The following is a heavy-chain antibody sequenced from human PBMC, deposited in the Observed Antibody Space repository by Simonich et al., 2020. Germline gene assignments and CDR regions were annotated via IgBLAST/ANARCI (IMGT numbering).Heavy chain of an antibody. V-gene: IGHV3-23*01. CDR3: AKDLGERITMIVVVIDAFDI. Sequence: GGGLVQPGGSLRLSCAASGFTFSSYAMSWVRQAPGNGLAWVSAISGSGGRTYYADSVKGRFTISRDNSKNTLYLQMNSLRAEDTAVYYCAKDLGERITMIVVVIDAFDIWGQGTMVTVSS. CDR2: ISGSGGRT. J-gene: IGHJ3*02. CDR1: GFTFSSYA. D-gene: IGHD3-22*01.